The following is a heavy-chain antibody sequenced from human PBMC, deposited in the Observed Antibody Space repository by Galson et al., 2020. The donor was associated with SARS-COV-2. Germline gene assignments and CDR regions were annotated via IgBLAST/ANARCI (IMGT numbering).Heavy chain of an antibody. V-gene: IGHV1-46*01. CDR1: GYTFTNYY. CDR2: INPRGVNT. J-gene: IGHJ4*02. D-gene: IGHD6-19*01. Sequence: ASVKVSCKASGYTFTNYYMHWVRQAPGKGLEWMGLINPRGVNTYYAQNFQGRVTMTRDTSTSTVYMELRSLRSEDTAVYYCARKTVAGPFDYWGQGTLVTVSS. CDR3: ARKTVAGPFDY.